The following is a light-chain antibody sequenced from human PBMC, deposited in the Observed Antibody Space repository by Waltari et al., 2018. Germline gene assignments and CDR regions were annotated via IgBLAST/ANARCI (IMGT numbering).Light chain of an antibody. CDR2: DFT. CDR3: SSYTNRILV. V-gene: IGLV2-14*03. CDR1: SSAICDYDY. J-gene: IGLJ2*01. Sequence: QSALTQPAPVSGSPGQSITIPCTGSSSAICDYDYFSWYQQHPGEAPKLLTYDFTHRPSGISNRFSGSKSGSAASLTISGLQAEDEADYYCSSYTNRILVFGGGTKLTVL.